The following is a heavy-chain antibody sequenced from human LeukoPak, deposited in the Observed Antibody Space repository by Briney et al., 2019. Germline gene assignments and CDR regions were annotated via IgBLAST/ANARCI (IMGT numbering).Heavy chain of an antibody. CDR2: IYPGDSDT. J-gene: IGHJ5*02. CDR1: GYSFTSYW. D-gene: IGHD3-3*01. CDR3: ARQDCSSTSCDFWSGYYVYNWFDP. V-gene: IGHV5-51*01. Sequence: GESLKISCKGSGYSFTSYWIGWVRQMPGKGLEWMGIIYPGDSDTRYSPSFQGQVTISADKSISTAYLQWSSLKASDTAMYYCARQDCSSTSCDFWSGYYVYNWFDPWGQGTLVTASS.